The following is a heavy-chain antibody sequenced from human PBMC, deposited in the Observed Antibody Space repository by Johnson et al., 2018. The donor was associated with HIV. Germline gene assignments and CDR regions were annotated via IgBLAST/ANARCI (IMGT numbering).Heavy chain of an antibody. D-gene: IGHD5-18*01. CDR1: GFTFSNYW. Sequence: VQLVESGGGVVQPGRSLRLSCAASGFTFSNYWMHWVRQAPGKGLVWVSRINSDGSSTICADSVKGRFTISRDNSKNTLYLQMNSLRAEDTAVYYCARESTPWGADYVGYGLDVWGQGTMVAVSS. V-gene: IGHV3-74*01. J-gene: IGHJ3*01. CDR2: INSDGSST. CDR3: ARESTPWGADYVGYGLDV.